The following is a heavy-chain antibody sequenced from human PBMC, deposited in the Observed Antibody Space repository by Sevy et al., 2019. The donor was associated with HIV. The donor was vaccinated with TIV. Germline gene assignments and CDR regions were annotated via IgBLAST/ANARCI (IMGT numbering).Heavy chain of an antibody. J-gene: IGHJ4*02. CDR1: GYTFTSYI. CDR2: INTMTGNP. CDR3: TRGYCSGGTCSPGGY. D-gene: IGHD2-15*01. V-gene: IGHV7-4-1*02. Sequence: ASVNVSCKASGYTFTSYIMSWVRQAPGQGLEWMGWINTMTGNPTYAQGFTGRFVFSLDTSARTAYLQISSLKAEDSAVYYCTRGYCSGGTCSPGGYWGQGTLVTVSS.